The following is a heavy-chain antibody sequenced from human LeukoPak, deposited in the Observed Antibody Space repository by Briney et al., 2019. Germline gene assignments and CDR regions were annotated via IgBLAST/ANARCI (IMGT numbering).Heavy chain of an antibody. CDR3: VKGGSSWHYFHH. Sequence: GGSLRLSCAASGFTFDDSTMHWVRQTPEKGLEWVSLISWDGASIDYADSVKGRFTISRDNSKNSLYLQMNSLGTEDTAVYYCVKGGSSWHYFHHWGQGTPVTVSS. CDR2: ISWDGASI. V-gene: IGHV3-43*01. D-gene: IGHD6-13*01. CDR1: GFTFDDST. J-gene: IGHJ1*01.